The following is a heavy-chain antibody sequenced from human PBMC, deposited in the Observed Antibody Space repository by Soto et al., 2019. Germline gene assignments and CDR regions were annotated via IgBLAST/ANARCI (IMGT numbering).Heavy chain of an antibody. J-gene: IGHJ6*02. CDR1: QYNFTNYW. CDR2: IFPADSDT. Sequence: GDSLKISCKGSQYNFTNYWVGWVRQMPGKGLEWMGIIFPADSDTRFSPSFQGRVTMSVDKSIYTAYLQWSSLKASDTAMYYCKAKLTSAMDVWGQGNTVTVS. V-gene: IGHV5-51*01. D-gene: IGHD7-27*01. CDR3: KAKLTSAMDV.